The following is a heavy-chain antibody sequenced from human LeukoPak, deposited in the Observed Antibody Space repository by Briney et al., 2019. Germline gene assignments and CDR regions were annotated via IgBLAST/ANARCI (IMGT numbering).Heavy chain of an antibody. CDR1: GFTFSSYA. CDR2: ISGSGGST. V-gene: IGHV3-23*01. D-gene: IGHD6-13*01. CDR3: AKDLVGSSSWYYYFDY. Sequence: GGSLGLSCAASGFTFSSYAMSWVRQAPGKGLEWVSAISGSGGSTYYADSVKGRFTISRDNSKNTLYLQMNSLRAEDTAVYYCAKDLVGSSSWYYYFDYWGQGTLVTVSS. J-gene: IGHJ4*02.